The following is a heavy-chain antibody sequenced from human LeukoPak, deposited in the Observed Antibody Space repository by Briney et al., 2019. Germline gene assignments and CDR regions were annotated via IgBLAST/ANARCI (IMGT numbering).Heavy chain of an antibody. CDR2: INHSGDT. V-gene: IGHV4-34*01. Sequence: SETLSLTCAVYGGSFSGYYWSWIRQPPGRGPEWIGEINHSGDTNYNPSLKSRLTISVDTSKNQFSLKLTSVTAADTAVYYCARADILTVGWGMDVWGQGTTVIVSS. D-gene: IGHD3-9*01. CDR3: ARADILTVGWGMDV. CDR1: GGSFSGYY. J-gene: IGHJ6*02.